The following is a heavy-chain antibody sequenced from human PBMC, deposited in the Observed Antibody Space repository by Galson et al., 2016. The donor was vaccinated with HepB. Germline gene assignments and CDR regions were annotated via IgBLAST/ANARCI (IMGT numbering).Heavy chain of an antibody. CDR3: ARPSQIAAAISSPVEY. Sequence: SVKVSCKASGYTFDRYYMHWVRQAPGQGLEWMGLINPTGRSTTYAQKFQGRVTMTRDTSTTTVYMDLSGLTSEDTAGYYCARPSQIAAAISSPVEYWGQGTLVTVSS. J-gene: IGHJ4*02. D-gene: IGHD6-13*01. V-gene: IGHV1-46*02. CDR2: INPTGRST. CDR1: GYTFDRYY.